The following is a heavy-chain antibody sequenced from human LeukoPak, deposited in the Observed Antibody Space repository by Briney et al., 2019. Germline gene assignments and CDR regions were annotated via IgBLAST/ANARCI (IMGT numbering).Heavy chain of an antibody. J-gene: IGHJ5*02. CDR1: GFTVSSNY. Sequence: GGSLRLSCAASGFTVSSNYMSWVRQAPGKGLEWVSVIYSGGSTYYADSVKGRFTISRDNSKNTLYPQMNSLRVEDTAVYYCVRGVFERSWFDPWGQGTLVTVSS. V-gene: IGHV3-53*01. CDR3: VRGVFERSWFDP. D-gene: IGHD6-13*01. CDR2: IYSGGST.